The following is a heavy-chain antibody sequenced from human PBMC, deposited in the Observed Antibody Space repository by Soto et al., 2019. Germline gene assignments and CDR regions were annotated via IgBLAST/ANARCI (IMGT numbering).Heavy chain of an antibody. D-gene: IGHD3-10*01. CDR1: GFTFSSYG. J-gene: IGHJ6*02. Sequence: QVQLVESGGGVVQPGRSLRLSCAASGFTFSSYGMHWVRQAPGKGLEWVAVIWYDGSNKYYADSVKGRFTISRDNSKNTLYLQMNSLRAEDTAVYYCAKTIYGSGSPDYYYYGMDVWGQGTTVTFSS. CDR3: AKTIYGSGSPDYYYYGMDV. CDR2: IWYDGSNK. V-gene: IGHV3-33*06.